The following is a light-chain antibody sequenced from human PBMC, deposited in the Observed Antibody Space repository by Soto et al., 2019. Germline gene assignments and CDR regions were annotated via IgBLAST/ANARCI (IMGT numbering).Light chain of an antibody. V-gene: IGKV3-15*01. CDR3: QQYNNWPLT. CDR1: QSVSSN. CDR2: GAY. J-gene: IGKJ4*01. Sequence: EIVMTQSPATLSVSPGERATLSCRASQSVSSNLAWYQQKPGQAPRLLIYGAYTRATGITARFSGSGSGTEFTLTISSLQSEDFAVYYCQQYNNWPLTVGEGTKVEIK.